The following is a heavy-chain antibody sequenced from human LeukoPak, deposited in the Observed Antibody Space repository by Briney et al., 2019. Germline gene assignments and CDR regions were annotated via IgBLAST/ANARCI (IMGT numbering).Heavy chain of an antibody. V-gene: IGHV3-23*01. J-gene: IGHJ4*02. Sequence: GGSLRLSCAASGFTFSSYAMSWVRQAPGKGLEWVSAISGSGGSTYYADSVKGRFTITRDNSKNTLYLQMNSLRAEDTAVYYCAKEYASLGRGGLFDYWGQGTLVTVSS. CDR1: GFTFSSYA. CDR2: ISGSGGST. CDR3: AKEYASLGRGGLFDY. D-gene: IGHD3-16*01.